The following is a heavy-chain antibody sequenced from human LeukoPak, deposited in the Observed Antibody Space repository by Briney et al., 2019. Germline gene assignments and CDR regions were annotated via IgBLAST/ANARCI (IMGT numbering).Heavy chain of an antibody. CDR3: ARTSSWYAGAWFDS. V-gene: IGHV4-39*01. Sequence: PSETLSLTCTVSRGSIRTADYYWAWVRQPPGEGLEWLGSIYFSGTPYFNPSLKSRVAVSIDTSKNQFPLKVTSLNASDTAVYFCARTSSWYAGAWFDSWGQGTLVTVSS. J-gene: IGHJ5*01. CDR2: IYFSGTP. D-gene: IGHD6-13*01. CDR1: RGSIRTADYY.